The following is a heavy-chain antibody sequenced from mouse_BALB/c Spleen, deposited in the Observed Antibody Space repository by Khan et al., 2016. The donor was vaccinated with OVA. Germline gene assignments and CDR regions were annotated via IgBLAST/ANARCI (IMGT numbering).Heavy chain of an antibody. J-gene: IGHJ2*01. CDR3: AREEALYYFDD. D-gene: IGHD3-2*02. Sequence: QVQLKQSGTELVRPGASVKLSCKTSGYIFTSYWIHWVKQRPGQGLEWIARIYPGTGNTYYSEKFNDQALLTADKSSSTAYMHLSSLKSEDSAVYFCAREEALYYFDDWGQGTTLTVSS. CDR1: GYIFTSYW. CDR2: IYPGTGNT. V-gene: IGHV1-76*01.